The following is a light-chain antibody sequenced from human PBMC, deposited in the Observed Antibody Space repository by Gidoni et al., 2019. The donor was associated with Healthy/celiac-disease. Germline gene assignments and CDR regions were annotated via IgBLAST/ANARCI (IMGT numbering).Light chain of an antibody. Sequence: EIVMTQSPATLSVSPGDRATLSCRASQTVNSDFAWYQQRPGQAPSLLIYGASTRATGIPARIGGSGSGTELTLTISSLQSEDFAVYYCQQYNNLPPELTFGGGTKVEIK. V-gene: IGKV3-15*01. CDR3: QQYNNLPPELT. J-gene: IGKJ4*01. CDR2: GAS. CDR1: QTVNSD.